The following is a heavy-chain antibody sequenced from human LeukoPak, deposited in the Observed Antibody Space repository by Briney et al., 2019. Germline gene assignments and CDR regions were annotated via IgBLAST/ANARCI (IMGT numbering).Heavy chain of an antibody. CDR2: IHYTGRT. CDR3: ARLLDNDSSGDPDTFDA. CDR1: GGSVSGHY. J-gene: IGHJ3*01. Sequence: SETLSLTCTVSGGSVSGHYWSWIRQPPGKEPEWIGFIHYTGRTRYNPSLQRRVTMSADTSKNHFSLMLTSMTAADAATYYCARLLDNDSSGDPDTFDAWGQGTKVTVSS. D-gene: IGHD3-22*01. V-gene: IGHV4-59*02.